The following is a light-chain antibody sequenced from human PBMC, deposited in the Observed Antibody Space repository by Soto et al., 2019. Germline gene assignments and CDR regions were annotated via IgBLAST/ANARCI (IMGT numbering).Light chain of an antibody. J-gene: IGKJ2*01. Sequence: VLTQSPGTLSLSPGGRATLSCRASQTVSSSNLAWYQKKPGQAPRVVIYGASTRATGIPDRFSDSGSGTDFTLTITRLEPEDFAVYYCQQYDNSPYTFGQGTNLEIK. CDR1: QTVSSSN. CDR2: GAS. V-gene: IGKV3-20*01. CDR3: QQYDNSPYT.